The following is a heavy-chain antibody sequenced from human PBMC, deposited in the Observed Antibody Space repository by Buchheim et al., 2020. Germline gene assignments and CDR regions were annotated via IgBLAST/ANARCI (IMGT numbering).Heavy chain of an antibody. V-gene: IGHV4-34*01. CDR2: INHSGST. J-gene: IGHJ6*02. CDR3: ARKETLMVMVYYYYGMDV. CDR1: GGSFSGYY. D-gene: IGHD5-18*01. Sequence: QVQLQQWGAGLLKPSETLSLTCAVYGGSFSGYYWSWIRQPPGKGLEWIGEINHSGSTNYNPSLKSRVTISVDTSKNQFSLNLSSVTAADTAVYFCARKETLMVMVYYYYGMDVWGQGTT.